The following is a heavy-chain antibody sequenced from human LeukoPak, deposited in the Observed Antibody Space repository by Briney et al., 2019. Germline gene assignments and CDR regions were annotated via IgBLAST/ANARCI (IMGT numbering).Heavy chain of an antibody. J-gene: IGHJ5*02. CDR3: ARARSPSSGYLLRDHNWFDP. CDR2: IIPIFGTA. V-gene: IGHV1-69*05. Sequence: ASVKVSCKASGGTFNSYAISWVRQAPGQGLEWMGGIIPIFGTANYTQKVQGRVTITTDESTTTAYMELSSLRSEDTAVYYCARARSPSSGYLLRDHNWFDPWGQGTLVTVSS. CDR1: GGTFNSYA. D-gene: IGHD3-22*01.